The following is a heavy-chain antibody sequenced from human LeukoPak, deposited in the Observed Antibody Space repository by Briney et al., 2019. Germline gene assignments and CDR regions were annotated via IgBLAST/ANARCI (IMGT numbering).Heavy chain of an antibody. CDR2: INHSGST. V-gene: IGHV4-34*01. Sequence: SETLSLTCAVYGGSFSGYYWSWIRQPPGKGLEWIGEINHSGSTNYNPSLKSRVTISVDTSKNQFSLKLSSVTAADTAVYYCARMYAIPNDAFDIWGQGTMVTVSS. CDR1: GGSFSGYY. J-gene: IGHJ3*02. D-gene: IGHD2-8*01. CDR3: ARMYAIPNDAFDI.